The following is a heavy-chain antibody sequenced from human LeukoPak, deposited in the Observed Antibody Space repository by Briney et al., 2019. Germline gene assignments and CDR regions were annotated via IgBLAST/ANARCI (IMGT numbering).Heavy chain of an antibody. V-gene: IGHV1-18*04. J-gene: IGHJ4*02. CDR2: ISAYNGNT. CDR1: GYIFTDYY. Sequence: ASVKVSCKASGYIFTDYYIHWVRQAPGQGLEWMGWISAYNGNTNYAQKLQGRVTMTTDTSTSTAYMELRSLRSDDTAVYYCARDFEGGSPFDYWGQGTLVTVSS. CDR3: ARDFEGGSPFDY. D-gene: IGHD1-26*01.